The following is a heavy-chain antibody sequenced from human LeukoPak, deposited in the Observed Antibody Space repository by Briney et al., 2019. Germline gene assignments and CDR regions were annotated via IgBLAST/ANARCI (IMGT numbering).Heavy chain of an antibody. D-gene: IGHD6-13*01. CDR1: GFTVSSNY. V-gene: IGHV3-11*04. CDR3: VRGRTSGSSWPFDY. J-gene: IGHJ4*02. Sequence: PGGSLRLSCAASGFTVSSNYMSWVRQAPGKGLEWISYIGSSGGSINYADSVKGRFTISRDNAKNSLSLQMNSLRAEDTAVYYCVRGRTSGSSWPFDYWGQGTLVTVSS. CDR2: IGSSGGSI.